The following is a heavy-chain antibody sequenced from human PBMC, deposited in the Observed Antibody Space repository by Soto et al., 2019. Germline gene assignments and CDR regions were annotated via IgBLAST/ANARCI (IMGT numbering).Heavy chain of an antibody. CDR1: GDSVSSNSAA. V-gene: IGHV6-1*01. J-gene: IGHJ4*02. Sequence: SQTLSLTCAISGDSVSSNSAAWNWIRQSPSRGLEWLGRTYYRSGWYNDYAVSVKSRITINPDTSKNQFSLQLSSVTPEDTAIYFCVRDVGSDLHYWGQGTLVTVSS. CDR3: VRDVGSDLHY. D-gene: IGHD1-26*01. CDR2: TYYRSGWYN.